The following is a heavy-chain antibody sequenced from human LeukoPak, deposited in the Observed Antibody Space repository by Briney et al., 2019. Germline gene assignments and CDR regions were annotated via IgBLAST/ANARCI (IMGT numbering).Heavy chain of an antibody. CDR3: AREPRYSSSWLVDY. CDR2: ISGSGGST. D-gene: IGHD6-13*01. Sequence: PGGSLGLSCAASGFTFSSYAMSWVRQAPGRGLEWVSAISGSGGSTYYADSVKGRFTISRDNSKNTLYLQMNSLRAEDTAVYYCAREPRYSSSWLVDYWGQGTLVTVSS. CDR1: GFTFSSYA. J-gene: IGHJ4*02. V-gene: IGHV3-23*01.